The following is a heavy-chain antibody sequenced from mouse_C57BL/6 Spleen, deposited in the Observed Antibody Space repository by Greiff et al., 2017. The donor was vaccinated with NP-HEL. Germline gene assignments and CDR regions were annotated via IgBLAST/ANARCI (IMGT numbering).Heavy chain of an antibody. CDR3: ATPPDYYGSSYGYFDV. D-gene: IGHD1-1*01. CDR2: INPNNGGT. V-gene: IGHV1-26*01. Sequence: VQLQQSGPELVKPGASVKISCKASGYTFIDYYMNWVKQSHGKSLEWIGDINPNNGGTSYNQKFKGKATLTVDKSSSTAYMELRSLTPEYSAVYYFATPPDYYGSSYGYFDVWGTGTTVTVSS. CDR1: GYTFIDYY. J-gene: IGHJ1*03.